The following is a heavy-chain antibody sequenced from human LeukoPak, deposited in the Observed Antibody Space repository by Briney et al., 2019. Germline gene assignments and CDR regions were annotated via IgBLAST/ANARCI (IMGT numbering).Heavy chain of an antibody. D-gene: IGHD3-22*01. J-gene: IGHJ4*02. CDR2: IYYSGST. CDR3: ARDYYDSSGYGSRYYFDY. Sequence: SETLSLTCTVSGGSISSYYWSWIRQPPGKGLEWIGYIYYSGSTYYNPSLKSRVTISVDTSKNQFSLKLSSVTAADTAVYYCARDYYDSSGYGSRYYFDYWGQGTLVTVSS. CDR1: GGSISSYY. V-gene: IGHV4-59*12.